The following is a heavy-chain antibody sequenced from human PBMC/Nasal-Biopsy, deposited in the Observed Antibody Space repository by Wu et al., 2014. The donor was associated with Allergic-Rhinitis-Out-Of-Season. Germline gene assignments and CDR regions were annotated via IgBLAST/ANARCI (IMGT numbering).Heavy chain of an antibody. Sequence: LSLTCAVSNGSFSGYNWIWLRQPPGKGLEWIGELNHSGDTNYLPSLKSRVIISVDTSKNQLSLKLSSVTDADTAVYYCARATTQRVRGLLYRVGRFDPWGQGTLVTVSS. CDR3: ARATTQRVRGLLYRVGRFDP. J-gene: IGHJ5*02. D-gene: IGHD3-10*01. CDR2: LNHSGDT. CDR1: NGSFSGYN. V-gene: IGHV4-34*01.